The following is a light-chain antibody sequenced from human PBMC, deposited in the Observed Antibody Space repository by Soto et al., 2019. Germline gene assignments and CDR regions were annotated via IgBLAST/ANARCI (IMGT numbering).Light chain of an antibody. CDR3: AVWDDSLSGHGV. V-gene: IGLV1-47*02. Sequence: QSVLTQPPSASGTPGQRITISCSGSRSNIGTNYVHWYQHLPGTAPKLLIFSDNQRPSGVPDRFSGSKSGTSASLAISGLRSEDEADYYCAVWDDSLSGHGVFGGGTQLTVL. CDR2: SDN. CDR1: RSNIGTNY. J-gene: IGLJ3*02.